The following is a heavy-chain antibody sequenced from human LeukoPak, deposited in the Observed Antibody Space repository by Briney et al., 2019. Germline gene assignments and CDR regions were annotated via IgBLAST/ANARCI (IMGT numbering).Heavy chain of an antibody. Sequence: GGSLRLSCAASGFTFSSYAMSWVRQAPGKGLEWVSAISGSGGCTYYADSVKGRFTISRDNSKNTLYLQMNSLRAEDTAVYYCAKDLAPSTLSGLFDYWGQGTLVTVSS. CDR1: GFTFSSYA. CDR3: AKDLAPSTLSGLFDY. V-gene: IGHV3-23*01. D-gene: IGHD2-15*01. CDR2: ISGSGGCT. J-gene: IGHJ4*02.